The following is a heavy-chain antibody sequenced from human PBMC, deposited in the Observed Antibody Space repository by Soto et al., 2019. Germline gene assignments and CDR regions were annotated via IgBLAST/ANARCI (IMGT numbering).Heavy chain of an antibody. V-gene: IGHV1-58*01. CDR3: AADLARLPDAFDI. Sequence: SVKVSCKASGFTFINSAVQWVRQARGQRLEWVGWIVVDSGNTNYAQKFQERVTITRDMSTSTSYMKLSSLRSEDTAVYYCAADLARLPDAFDIWGQGTMVTVSS. CDR1: GFTFINSA. CDR2: IVVDSGNT. J-gene: IGHJ3*02. D-gene: IGHD5-12*01.